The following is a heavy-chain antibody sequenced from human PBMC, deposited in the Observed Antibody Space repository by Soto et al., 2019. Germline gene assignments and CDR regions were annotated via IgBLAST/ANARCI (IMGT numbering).Heavy chain of an antibody. CDR2: INAGNGNT. Sequence: ASVKVSCKASGYTFTSYAMHWVRQAPGQRLEWMGWINAGNGNTKYSQKFQGRVTITRDTSASTAYMELSSLRSEDTAVYYCARAVGVATVSFDYWGQGTLVIVSP. V-gene: IGHV1-3*01. D-gene: IGHD5-12*01. CDR3: ARAVGVATVSFDY. CDR1: GYTFTSYA. J-gene: IGHJ4*02.